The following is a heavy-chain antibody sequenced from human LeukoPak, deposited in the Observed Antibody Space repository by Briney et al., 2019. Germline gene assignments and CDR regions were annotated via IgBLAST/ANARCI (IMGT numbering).Heavy chain of an antibody. CDR1: GYTFTGYY. Sequence: ASVKVSCKASGYTFTGYYMHWVRQAPGQGLEWMGWINPNSGGTNYAQKFQGRFTMTRDTSISTAYMELSRLRSDDTAVYYCARDRGYGSGKNWFDPWGQGTLVTVSS. V-gene: IGHV1-2*02. D-gene: IGHD3-10*01. J-gene: IGHJ5*02. CDR3: ARDRGYGSGKNWFDP. CDR2: INPNSGGT.